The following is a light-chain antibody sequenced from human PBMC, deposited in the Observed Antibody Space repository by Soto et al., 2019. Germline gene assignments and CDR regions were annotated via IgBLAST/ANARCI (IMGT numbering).Light chain of an antibody. V-gene: IGKV3-15*01. Sequence: EIVMTQSPVTVSVSPGERATLSCKASQSVNSYLAWYQQKPGQSPGLLIYTASNRATGVPARFSGSGSGTQFTLTINSLQSEDFAVYHCQQYNNWPYTFGQGTKLEIK. CDR1: QSVNSY. CDR2: TAS. CDR3: QQYNNWPYT. J-gene: IGKJ2*01.